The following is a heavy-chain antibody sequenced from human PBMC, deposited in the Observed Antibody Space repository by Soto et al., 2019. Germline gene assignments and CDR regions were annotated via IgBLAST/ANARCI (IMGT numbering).Heavy chain of an antibody. V-gene: IGHV3-74*01. J-gene: IGHJ3*01. D-gene: IGHD2-2*01. CDR2: INSDGSST. CDR1: GFTFSNYE. CDR3: ARPQFQPDDAFDV. Sequence: PGGSLRLSCAASGFTFSNYEMQWVRQAPGKGLVWVSHINSDGSSTSHADSVKGRFTISRDNAKNTLYLQMSSLRAEDTAVYYWARPQFQPDDAFDVWGQGTVVTVSS.